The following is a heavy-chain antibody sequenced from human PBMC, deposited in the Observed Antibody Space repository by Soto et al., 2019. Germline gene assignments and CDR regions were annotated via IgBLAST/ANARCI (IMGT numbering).Heavy chain of an antibody. CDR1: GYSFTSYW. V-gene: IGHV5-51*01. J-gene: IGHJ4*02. CDR3: ATRDYYYYDSSGYYVMA. Sequence: PGESLKISCKGSGYSFTSYWIGGVRQMPGKGLEWMGIIYPGDSDTRYSPSFQGQVTISADKSISTAYLQWSSLKASDTAMYYCATRDYYYYDSSGYYVMAWGQGTLVTVSS. CDR2: IYPGDSDT. D-gene: IGHD3-22*01.